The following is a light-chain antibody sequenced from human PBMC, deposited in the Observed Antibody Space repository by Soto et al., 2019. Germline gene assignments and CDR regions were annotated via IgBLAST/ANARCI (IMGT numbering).Light chain of an antibody. CDR3: QHYGYPQWT. V-gene: IGKV3-20*01. CDR2: GVS. Sequence: EIVLTQSPGTLSLSPGERGPLSCRASQSGRDMYLAWYQQKPGQPPRLLIYGVSSRAYGIPDRFSGSGSGTDFTLTISRLEPEDFAVYYCQHYGYPQWTFGQGTKVDIK. J-gene: IGKJ1*01. CDR1: QSGRDMY.